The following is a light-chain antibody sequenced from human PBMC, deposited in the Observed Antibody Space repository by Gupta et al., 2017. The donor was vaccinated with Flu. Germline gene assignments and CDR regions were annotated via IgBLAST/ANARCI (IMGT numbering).Light chain of an antibody. V-gene: IGKV3D-15*01. CDR1: HSISRN. CDR2: GAS. J-gene: IGKJ1*01. CDR3: QQYNTWPET. Sequence: ETVVTQSPATLSVSPGERASISCRASHSISRNFAWYRKQPGHAPRLLIYGASVRASGIPARISGSGAGTEFPLTISSLQAEDFAVYFCQQYNTWPETFGQGTRVEIK.